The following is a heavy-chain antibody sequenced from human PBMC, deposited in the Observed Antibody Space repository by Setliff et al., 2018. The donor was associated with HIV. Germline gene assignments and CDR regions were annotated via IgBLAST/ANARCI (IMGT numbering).Heavy chain of an antibody. CDR3: ARDIGFNLYDH. Sequence: PGGSLRLSCAASGFTFSDYYMAWIRQAPGKGLEWISYLSGSSSQIKYADSVRGRFTISRDNGKNTLYLQMSSLRAEDRAVYYCARDIGFNLYDHWGQGTLVTVSS. CDR2: LSGSSSQI. J-gene: IGHJ4*02. V-gene: IGHV3-11*06. CDR1: GFTFSDYY. D-gene: IGHD2-2*02.